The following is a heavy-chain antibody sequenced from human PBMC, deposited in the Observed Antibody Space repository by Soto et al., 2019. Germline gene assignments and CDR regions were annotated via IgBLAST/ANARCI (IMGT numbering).Heavy chain of an antibody. Sequence: QVQLVQSGAEVKKPGSAVKVSCKTSGGTFREYAISWVRQAPGQGLEWLGGIIPIFGTINYAQNFQGRVTIRADKSTSTAYMELRSLRSGDTDVYYCGRGYCTSTTCEDYYVMDVWGQGTTVTVSS. V-gene: IGHV1-69*06. D-gene: IGHD2-2*01. CDR2: IIPIFGTI. CDR3: GRGYCTSTTCEDYYVMDV. J-gene: IGHJ6*02. CDR1: GGTFREYA.